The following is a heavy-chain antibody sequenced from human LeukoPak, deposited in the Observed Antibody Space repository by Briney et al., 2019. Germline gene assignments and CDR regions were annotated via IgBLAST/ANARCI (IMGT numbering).Heavy chain of an antibody. V-gene: IGHV3-23*01. J-gene: IGHJ6*02. CDR2: ISGSGGST. Sequence: GGFLRLSCAASGFTFSSYAMSWVRQAPGKGLEWVSAISGSGGSTYYADSVKGRFTISRDNSKNTLYLQMNSLRAEDTAVYYCAKDQGDSSGYLGYYYYYGMDVWGQGTTVTVSS. D-gene: IGHD3-22*01. CDR3: AKDQGDSSGYLGYYYYYGMDV. CDR1: GFTFSSYA.